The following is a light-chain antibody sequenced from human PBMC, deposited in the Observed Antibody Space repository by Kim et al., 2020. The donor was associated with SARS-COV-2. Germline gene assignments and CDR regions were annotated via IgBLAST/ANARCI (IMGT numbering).Light chain of an antibody. Sequence: DIQMTQSPSSLSASVGDSVTISCRASQSISTFLNWYQERPGKAPKVLIYAASSLPSGVPSRFSGSGSGTAFTLSITSLLPEDSATYYCQQSYSAPYTFGQGTKLEI. V-gene: IGKV1-39*01. CDR1: QSISTF. CDR2: AAS. CDR3: QQSYSAPYT. J-gene: IGKJ2*01.